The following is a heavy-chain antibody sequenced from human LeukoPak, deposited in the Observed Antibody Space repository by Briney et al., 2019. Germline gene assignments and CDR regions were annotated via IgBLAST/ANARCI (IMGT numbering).Heavy chain of an antibody. J-gene: IGHJ6*03. Sequence: PGGSLRLSCAASGFTFSSYEMNWVRQAPGKGLEWVSYISSSGSTIYYADSVKGRFTISRDNAKNSLYLQMNSLRAEDTAVYYCARVSSWYYYYMDVWGKGTTVTISS. CDR1: GFTFSSYE. V-gene: IGHV3-48*03. D-gene: IGHD6-13*01. CDR2: ISSSGSTI. CDR3: ARVSSWYYYYMDV.